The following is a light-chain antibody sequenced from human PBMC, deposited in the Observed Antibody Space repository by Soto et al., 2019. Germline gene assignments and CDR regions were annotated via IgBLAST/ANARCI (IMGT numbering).Light chain of an antibody. CDR2: GAS. V-gene: IGKV3-15*01. Sequence: EIVLTQSPGTLSSSPGERATLFCRASQSVSSTYLAWYQQKPRQAPRLLIYGASSRATGIPARFSGSGSGTEFTLTISSLQSEDFAVYYCQQYTNWPPWTFGQGTKVEIK. CDR3: QQYTNWPPWT. J-gene: IGKJ1*01. CDR1: QSVSSTY.